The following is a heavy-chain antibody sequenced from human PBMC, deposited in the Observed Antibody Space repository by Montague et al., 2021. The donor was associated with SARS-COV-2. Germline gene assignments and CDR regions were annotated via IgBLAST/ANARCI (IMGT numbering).Heavy chain of an antibody. CDR1: GFPFNTYT. CDR2: IIGSGAGT. J-gene: IGHJ2*01. Sequence: SLRLSCAASGFPFNTYTMTWVRQAPGKGLEWVSSIIGSGAGTYYADSVRGRFTISRDNSKNTLYLQIHSLRAEDTAVYYCAKDGGLRFLVYCYFDLWGRGTPVAVSS. V-gene: IGHV3-23*01. CDR3: AKDGGLRFLVYCYFDL. D-gene: IGHD2-8*01.